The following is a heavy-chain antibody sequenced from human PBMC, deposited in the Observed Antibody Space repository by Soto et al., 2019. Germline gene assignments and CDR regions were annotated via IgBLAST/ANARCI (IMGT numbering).Heavy chain of an antibody. CDR3: TRANWYSEY. CDR2: IYYHGNT. Sequence: QVQLQESGPGLVKPSENLSLTCSVSGGAISNHYWSWIRQPPGKGLEWIGYIYYHGNTNYNPSLKNRVTMSVDTSRNQISLKLTTVTAADTAVYYCTRANWYSEYWGQGTLVTVSS. V-gene: IGHV4-59*11. D-gene: IGHD7-27*01. J-gene: IGHJ4*02. CDR1: GGAISNHY.